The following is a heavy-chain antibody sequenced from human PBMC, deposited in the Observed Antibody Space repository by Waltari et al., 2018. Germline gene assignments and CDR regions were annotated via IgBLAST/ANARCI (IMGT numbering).Heavy chain of an antibody. CDR2: IYYSGST. V-gene: IGHV4-39*07. D-gene: IGHD4-17*01. CDR3: ARDQPPYGDSDYYYYGMDV. CDR1: GGSISSSSYY. Sequence: QLQLQESGPGLVKPSETLSLTCTVSGGSISSSSYYWGWIRQPPGKGLEWIGSIYYSGSTYYNPSLKSRVTISVDTSKNQFSLKLSSVTAADTAVYYCARDQPPYGDSDYYYYGMDVWGQGTTVTVSS. J-gene: IGHJ6*02.